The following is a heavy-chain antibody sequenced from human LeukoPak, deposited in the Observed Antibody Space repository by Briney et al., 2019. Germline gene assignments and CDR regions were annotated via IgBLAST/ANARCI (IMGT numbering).Heavy chain of an antibody. CDR1: GFSLSTTGMC. V-gene: IGHV2-70*01. D-gene: IGHD7-27*01. J-gene: IGHJ3*02. CDR3: ARPQTGADAFDI. Sequence: SGPALVKPTQTLTLTCTFSGFSLSTTGMCVGWIRQPPGRALEWLALIDWDDDKYYSTSLKTRLTISKDTSKNQVVLAMTNMDPVDTATYYCARPQTGADAFDIWGQGTMVTVSS. CDR2: IDWDDDK.